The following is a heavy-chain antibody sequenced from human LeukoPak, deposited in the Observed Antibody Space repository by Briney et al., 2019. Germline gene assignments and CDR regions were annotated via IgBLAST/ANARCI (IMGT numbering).Heavy chain of an antibody. CDR1: GYTFTSYY. CDR2: INPSGGST. CDR3: ARELHLRGDYYDSSGYYYGFDY. D-gene: IGHD3-22*01. V-gene: IGHV1-46*01. J-gene: IGHJ4*02. Sequence: ASVTVSCKASGYTFTSYYMHWVRQAPGQGLEWMGIINPSGGSTSYAQKFQGRVTMTRDTSTSTVYMELSSLRSEDTAVYYCARELHLRGDYYDSSGYYYGFDYWGQGTLVTVSS.